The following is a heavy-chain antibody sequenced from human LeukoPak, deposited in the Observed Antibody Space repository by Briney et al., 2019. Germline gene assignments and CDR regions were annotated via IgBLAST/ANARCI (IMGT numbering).Heavy chain of an antibody. D-gene: IGHD5-12*01. J-gene: IGHJ4*02. V-gene: IGHV3-48*03. CDR2: IHSSGTVK. CDR1: RFPFSIYE. Sequence: PGGSLRLSCVVSRFPFSIYEMNWVRQAPGKGLEWVSYIHSSGTVKYYSDSVKGRFSISRDNAKSSLYLQMNSLRVEDTAVYYCALLTVASDFDYWGQGALVTVSS. CDR3: ALLTVASDFDY.